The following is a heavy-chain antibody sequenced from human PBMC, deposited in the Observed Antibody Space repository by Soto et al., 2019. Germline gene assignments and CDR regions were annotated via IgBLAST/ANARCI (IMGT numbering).Heavy chain of an antibody. CDR3: ARHHGPTTSENWFDP. V-gene: IGHV1-18*01. Sequence: QVPLVQSGVEVKTPGASMKVSCQASGYTFFTYDISWVRQAPGQGLEGMGWISTYSGDTKYAQKFQGRVTMTTDTSTTTAYLELRSLRADDTAVYYCARHHGPTTSENWFDPWGQGTLVTVSS. J-gene: IGHJ5*02. D-gene: IGHD5-12*01. CDR1: GYTFFTYD. CDR2: ISTYSGDT.